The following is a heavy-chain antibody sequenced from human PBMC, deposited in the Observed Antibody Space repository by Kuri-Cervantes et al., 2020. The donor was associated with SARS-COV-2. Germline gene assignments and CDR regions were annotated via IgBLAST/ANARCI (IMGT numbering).Heavy chain of an antibody. Sequence: GESLKISCAASGFTFSSYAMSWVRQAPGKGLEWVSAISGSGGSTYYADSVKGRFTISRDNSKNTLYLQMNSLRAEDTAVYYCAKDGLVSPDIFDYWGQGTLVTVSS. CDR3: AKDGLVSPDIFDY. V-gene: IGHV3-23*01. CDR2: ISGSGGST. D-gene: IGHD3-9*01. J-gene: IGHJ4*02. CDR1: GFTFSSYA.